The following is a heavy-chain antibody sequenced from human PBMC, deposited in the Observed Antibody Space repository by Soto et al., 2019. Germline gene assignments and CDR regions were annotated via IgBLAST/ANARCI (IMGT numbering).Heavy chain of an antibody. D-gene: IGHD1-20*01. CDR3: ARSIRGPRKFNGMDV. CDR1: GFSITSPGMS. J-gene: IGHJ6*02. CDR2: IERDDDDK. V-gene: IGHV2-70*13. Sequence: SGPTLVNPTETLTLTCTFSGFSITSPGMSVSWIRQPPGRALEWLALIERDDDDKYYSTSLKTRLTISKDTRKNQVVLTMANMDPADTATYYCARSIRGPRKFNGMDVWGQGTTVTVSS.